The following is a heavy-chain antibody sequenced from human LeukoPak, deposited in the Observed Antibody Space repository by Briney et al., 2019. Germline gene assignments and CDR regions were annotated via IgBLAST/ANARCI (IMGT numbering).Heavy chain of an antibody. CDR1: GFTFSSYW. Sequence: PGGSLRLSCAASGFTFSSYWMHWVRQVPGKGLVWVSRINADGSSTTYADSVKSRFTISRDNTENTLYLQMSSLRAEDTAVYYCAREWKKTGAFDHWGQGTLVTVSS. CDR3: AREWKKTGAFDH. J-gene: IGHJ4*02. CDR2: INADGSST. V-gene: IGHV3-74*01. D-gene: IGHD1-1*01.